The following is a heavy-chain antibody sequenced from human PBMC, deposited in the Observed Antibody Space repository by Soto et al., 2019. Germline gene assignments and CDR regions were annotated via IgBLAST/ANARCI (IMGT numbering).Heavy chain of an antibody. V-gene: IGHV1-2*02. D-gene: IGHD6-19*01. CDR1: GYTFSGIY. Sequence: VKVSCKASGYTFSGIYMHWVRQAPGQGLEWMGWINPNSGGTKSAEKFQGRVTMTRDTSISTAYMELSRLTSDDTAVYYCASAAVTGTAGLDFWGQLTQVTVSS. CDR3: ASAAVTGTAGLDF. J-gene: IGHJ4*02. CDR2: INPNSGGT.